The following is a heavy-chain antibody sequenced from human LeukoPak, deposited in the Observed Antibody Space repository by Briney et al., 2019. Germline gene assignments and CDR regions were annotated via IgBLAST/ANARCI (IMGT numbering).Heavy chain of an antibody. Sequence: GGSLRLSCAASGFTFSSYSMNWVRQAPGKGLEWVSYISSSSSTIYYADSVKGRFTISRDNSKNTLYLQMNSLRAEDTAVYYCAKGKVAGTGYYFDYWGQGTLVTVSS. CDR3: AKGKVAGTGYYFDY. CDR2: ISSSSSTI. J-gene: IGHJ4*02. V-gene: IGHV3-48*01. CDR1: GFTFSSYS. D-gene: IGHD6-19*01.